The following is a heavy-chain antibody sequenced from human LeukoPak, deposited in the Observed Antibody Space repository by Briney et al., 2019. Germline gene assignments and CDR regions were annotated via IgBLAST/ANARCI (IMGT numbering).Heavy chain of an antibody. CDR2: ISGSGGST. J-gene: IGHJ4*02. V-gene: IGHV3-23*01. Sequence: QPGGSLSLSCAASGFTFSSYAMSWVRQAPGKGLEWVSAISGSGGSTYYADSVKGRFSISRDNSKNTLYLQMNSLRAEDTAVYYCAKAPIAALNYYFDYWGQGTLVTVSS. CDR3: AKAPIAALNYYFDY. D-gene: IGHD6-13*01. CDR1: GFTFSSYA.